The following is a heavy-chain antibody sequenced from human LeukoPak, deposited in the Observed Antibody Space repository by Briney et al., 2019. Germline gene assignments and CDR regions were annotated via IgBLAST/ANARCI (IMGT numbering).Heavy chain of an antibody. V-gene: IGHV4-39*07. D-gene: IGHD6-6*01. CDR1: GGSISSSSYY. Sequence: SETLSLTCTVSGGSISSSSYYWGWIRQPPGKGLEWIGSIYYSGSTYYNPSLKSRVTISVDTSKNQFSLKLSSVTAADTAVYHCAREVLVGRHFDYWGQGTLVTVSS. CDR2: IYYSGST. CDR3: AREVLVGRHFDY. J-gene: IGHJ4*02.